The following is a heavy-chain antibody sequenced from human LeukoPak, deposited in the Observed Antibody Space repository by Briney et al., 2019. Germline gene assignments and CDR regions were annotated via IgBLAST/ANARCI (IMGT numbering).Heavy chain of an antibody. D-gene: IGHD6-19*01. V-gene: IGHV3-7*01. CDR1: GFTFSSYW. CDR2: IKQDGSEK. CDR3: ARSLRVAVAASY. Sequence: GGSLRLSCAASGFTFSSYWMSWVRQAPGKGLEWVANIKQDGSEKFYVDSLKGRFTISRDNAKNLLYLQMNSLTAEDTAIYYCARSLRVAVAASYWGQGTLVTVSS. J-gene: IGHJ4*02.